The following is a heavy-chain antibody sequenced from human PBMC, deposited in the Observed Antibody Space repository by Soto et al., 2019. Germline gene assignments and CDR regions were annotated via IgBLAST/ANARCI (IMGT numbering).Heavy chain of an antibody. CDR3: ARGIYYYDSSGSPGTNDY. D-gene: IGHD3-22*01. V-gene: IGHV1-69*13. CDR1: GGTFSSYA. Sequence: SVKVSCKASGGTFSSYAISWVRQAPGQGLEWMGGIIPIFGTANYAQKFQGRVTITADEYTSTAYMELSSLRSEDTAVYYCARGIYYYDSSGSPGTNDYWGRGTLVTVSS. J-gene: IGHJ4*02. CDR2: IIPIFGTA.